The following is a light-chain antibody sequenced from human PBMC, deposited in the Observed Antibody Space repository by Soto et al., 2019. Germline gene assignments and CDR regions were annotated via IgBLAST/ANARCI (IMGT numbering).Light chain of an antibody. CDR3: QQYNNWPIT. CDR2: GAS. CDR1: QYIGSN. J-gene: IGKJ5*01. Sequence: EIVMTQSPAPLSVSPGEEAPPSCRASQYIGSNLAWYQQKPGQAPRLLIYGASTRATGIPARFSGSGSGTEFTLTISSLQSEDFAVYYCQQYNNWPITFGQGTRLEI. V-gene: IGKV3-15*01.